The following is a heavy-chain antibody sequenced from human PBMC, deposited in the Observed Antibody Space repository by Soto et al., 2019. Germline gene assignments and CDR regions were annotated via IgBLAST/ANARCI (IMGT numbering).Heavy chain of an antibody. CDR1: GGSISNSSYY. CDR3: ARRASWDY. D-gene: IGHD2-2*01. V-gene: IGHV4-39*01. CDR2: IYYSGST. J-gene: IGHJ4*02. Sequence: SETLSLTCTVSGGSISNSSYYWGWIRQPPGKGLEWIGSIYYSGSTYYNPSLKSRVTISVDTSRNQFSLKLSSATAADTAVYYCARRASWDYWGQGTLVTVSS.